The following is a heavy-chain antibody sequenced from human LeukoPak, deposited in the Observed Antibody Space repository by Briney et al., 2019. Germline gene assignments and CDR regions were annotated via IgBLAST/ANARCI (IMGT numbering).Heavy chain of an antibody. Sequence: ASVKVSCKASGYTFTGYYMHWVRQAPGQGLEWIGWINPNSGGTNYAQKFQGRVTMTRDTSNSTAYMELSRLRSDDTAVYYCARDQSTIFGVASWYFDYWGQGTLVTVSS. CDR3: ARDQSTIFGVASWYFDY. J-gene: IGHJ4*02. D-gene: IGHD3-3*01. CDR1: GYTFTGYY. V-gene: IGHV1-2*02. CDR2: INPNSGGT.